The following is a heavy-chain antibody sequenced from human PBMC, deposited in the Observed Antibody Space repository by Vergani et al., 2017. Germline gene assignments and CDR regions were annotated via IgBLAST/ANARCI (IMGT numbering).Heavy chain of an antibody. J-gene: IGHJ4*02. CDR2: ISAYNGNT. CDR1: GGTFTSYG. D-gene: IGHD3-10*01. Sequence: QVQLVQSGAEVKKPGSSVKVSCKASGGTFTSYGISWVRQAPGQGLEWMGWISAYNGNTNYAQKLQGRVTMTTDTSTSTAYMELRSLRSDDTAMYYCARTSSISGSYYNGEWDYWGQGTLVVVSS. CDR3: ARTSSISGSYYNGEWDY. V-gene: IGHV1-18*01.